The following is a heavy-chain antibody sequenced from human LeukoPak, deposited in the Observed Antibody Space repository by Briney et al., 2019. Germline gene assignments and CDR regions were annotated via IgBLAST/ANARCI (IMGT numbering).Heavy chain of an antibody. V-gene: IGHV4-4*09. D-gene: IGHD3-10*01. CDR3: ARRGTWFDP. CDR2: IYTGGNT. Sequence: PSETLSLTCTVSGGSFNSFFWSWIRQPPGKGLEWIGYIYTGGNTYYSPSLKSRVTISLDTSKNQFSLKLISVTAADTAVYYCARRGTWFDPWGQGTLVTVSS. CDR1: GGSFNSFF. J-gene: IGHJ5*02.